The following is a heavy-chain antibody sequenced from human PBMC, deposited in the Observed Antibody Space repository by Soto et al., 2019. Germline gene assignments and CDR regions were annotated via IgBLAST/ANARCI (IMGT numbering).Heavy chain of an antibody. J-gene: IGHJ6*02. V-gene: IGHV4-34*01. D-gene: IGHD7-27*01. Sequence: QVQLQQWGAGLLRPSETLSLTCAISGGPFGGYYWSWIRQPPGKGLEWIGEINHSGSATYNPSLTSRVTISLDRSNNQFSLKMNSVTAADTAVYYWATDWGGRNYYSYGMDVWGRGTTVTVSS. CDR3: ATDWGGRNYYSYGMDV. CDR1: GGPFGGYY. CDR2: INHSGSA.